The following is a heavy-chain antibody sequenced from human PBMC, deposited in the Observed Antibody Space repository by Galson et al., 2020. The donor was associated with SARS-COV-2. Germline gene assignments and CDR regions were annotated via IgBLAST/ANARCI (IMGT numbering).Heavy chain of an antibody. CDR1: GFTFSSSG. CDR3: ARKESQGGYDGMDV. D-gene: IGHD2-2*01. CDR2: ISRSSTTI. Sequence: GGSLRLSCVASGFTFSSSGMNWVRQAPGKGLEWVTFISRSSTTIYYADSVKGRFTISRDDAKASLYLQMNSLRAEDTAVYYCARKESQGGYDGMDVWGQGTTVTVSS. V-gene: IGHV3-48*04. J-gene: IGHJ6*02.